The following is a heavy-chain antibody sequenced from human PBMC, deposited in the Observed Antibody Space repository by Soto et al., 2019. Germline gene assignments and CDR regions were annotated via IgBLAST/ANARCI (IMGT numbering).Heavy chain of an antibody. J-gene: IGHJ6*02. Sequence: QGLEWMGIINPSGGSTSYAQKFQGRVTMTRDTSTSTVCMELSSLRSEDTAVYYCARDFGIAAAAASYYYYGMDVWGQGTTVTVSS. CDR2: INPSGGST. D-gene: IGHD6-13*01. V-gene: IGHV1-46*01. CDR3: ARDFGIAAAAASYYYYGMDV.